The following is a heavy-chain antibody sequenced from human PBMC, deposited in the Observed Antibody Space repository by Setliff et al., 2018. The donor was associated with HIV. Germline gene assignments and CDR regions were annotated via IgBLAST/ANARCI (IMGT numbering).Heavy chain of an antibody. V-gene: IGHV1-18*01. CDR2: ISAYNGNT. CDR1: GYTFTSYG. Sequence: ASVKVSCKASGYTFTSYGISWVRQAPGRGLEWMGWISAYNGNTNYAQKLQGRVTMTTDTSTSTAYMELRSLRSGDTAVYYCARDKWELLTSFYYYYGMDVWGQGTTVTAP. CDR3: ARDKWELLTSFYYYYGMDV. D-gene: IGHD1-26*01. J-gene: IGHJ6*02.